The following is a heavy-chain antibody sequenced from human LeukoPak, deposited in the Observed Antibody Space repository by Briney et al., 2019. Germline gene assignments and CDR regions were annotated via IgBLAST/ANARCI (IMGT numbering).Heavy chain of an antibody. D-gene: IGHD1-26*01. CDR3: ARDLPRKGGATLG. CDR1: GFTVSSNY. CDR2: IYSGGST. V-gene: IGHV3-66*01. Sequence: PGGSLRLSCAASGFTVSSNYMGWVRQAPGKGLEWVSVIYSGGSTYYADSVKGRFTISRDNSKNTLYLQMNSLRAEDTAVYYCARDLPRKGGATLGWGQGTLVTVSS. J-gene: IGHJ4*02.